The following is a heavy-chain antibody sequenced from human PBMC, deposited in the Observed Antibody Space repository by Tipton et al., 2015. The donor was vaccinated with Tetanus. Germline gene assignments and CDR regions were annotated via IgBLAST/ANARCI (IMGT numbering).Heavy chain of an antibody. V-gene: IGHV1-2*04. Sequence: QVQLVQSGAEVKKPGASVKVSCKASGYTFAGHFVHWVRQAPGQGLEWMGWINPDNGDTTYSQRFQGSVTMTRDTSTSTAYMELSSLRSEDTAVYYCARGPTVTTSHYYYGMDVWGQGTTVTVSS. CDR3: ARGPTVTTSHYYYGMDV. J-gene: IGHJ6*02. CDR2: INPDNGDT. CDR1: GYTFAGHF. D-gene: IGHD4-11*01.